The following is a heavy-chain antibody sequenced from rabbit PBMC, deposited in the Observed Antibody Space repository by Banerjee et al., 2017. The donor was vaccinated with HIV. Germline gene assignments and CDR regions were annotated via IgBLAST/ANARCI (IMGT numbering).Heavy chain of an antibody. CDR2: IYADNSGDT. J-gene: IGHJ4*01. V-gene: IGHV1S40*01. D-gene: IGHD4-1*01. Sequence: QSLEESGGDLVKPGASLTLTCTASGFSFSSRYYMCWVRQAPGKGLECIACIYADNSGDTYYASWAKGRFTISKTSSTTVTLQMTSLTAADTATYFCARETSSGWGIVSFYFSLWGPGTLVTVS. CDR3: ARETSSGWGIVSFYFSL. CDR1: GFSFSSRYY.